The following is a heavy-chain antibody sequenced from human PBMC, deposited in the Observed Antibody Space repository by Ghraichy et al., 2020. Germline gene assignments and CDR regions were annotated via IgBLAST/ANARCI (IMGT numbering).Heavy chain of an antibody. Sequence: GGSLRLSCAASGFTFSSYAMSWVRQAPGKGLEWVSAISGSGVSTYYADSVKGRFTISRDNSKNTLYLQMNSLRAEDTAVYYCAKGIVVVPAAPAERYFDYWGQGTLVTVSS. J-gene: IGHJ4*02. CDR1: GFTFSSYA. CDR2: ISGSGVST. V-gene: IGHV3-23*01. CDR3: AKGIVVVPAAPAERYFDY. D-gene: IGHD2-2*01.